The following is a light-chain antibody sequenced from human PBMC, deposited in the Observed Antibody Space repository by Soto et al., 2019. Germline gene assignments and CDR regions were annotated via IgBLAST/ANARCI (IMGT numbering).Light chain of an antibody. CDR3: NSYTSRSTIV. CDR2: EVS. Sequence: QSVRSQPASVSGAPGNSITISCTGTSSDVGGYNYVSWYQQYPGKAPKLMIYEVSNRPSGVSNRFSGSKSGNTASLTISGLQAEEEADSYCNSYTSRSTIVFGTGTKVTVL. V-gene: IGLV2-14*01. CDR1: SSDVGGYNY. J-gene: IGLJ1*01.